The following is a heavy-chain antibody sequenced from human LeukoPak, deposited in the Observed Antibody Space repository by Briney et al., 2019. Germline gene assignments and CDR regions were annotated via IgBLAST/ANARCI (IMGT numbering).Heavy chain of an antibody. CDR3: ARVWGGYYYSSAYCLIDP. CDR1: GYTFTSYG. Sequence: ASVTVSCKASGYTFTSYGIRWVRPAPGQGLEWMGWISAYNGNTNYAQKLQGRVTMTTDTSTSTAYMELRSLRSDDTAVYYCARVWGGYYYSSAYCLIDPWGQGTLVTVSS. V-gene: IGHV1-18*01. J-gene: IGHJ5*02. D-gene: IGHD3-22*01. CDR2: ISAYNGNT.